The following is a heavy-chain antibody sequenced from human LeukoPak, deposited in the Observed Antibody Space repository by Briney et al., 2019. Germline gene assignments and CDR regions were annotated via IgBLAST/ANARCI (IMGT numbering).Heavy chain of an antibody. CDR2: INPNSGGT. D-gene: IGHD3-22*01. CDR1: GYTFTGYY. CDR3: AREEVIVRRDAFDI. V-gene: IGHV1-2*02. J-gene: IGHJ3*02. Sequence: ASVKVSCKASGYTFTGYYMHWVRQAPGQGLEWMGWINPNSGGTNYAQKFQGRVTMTRDTSISTAYMELSRLRSDGTAVYYCAREEVIVRRDAFDIWGQGTMVTVSS.